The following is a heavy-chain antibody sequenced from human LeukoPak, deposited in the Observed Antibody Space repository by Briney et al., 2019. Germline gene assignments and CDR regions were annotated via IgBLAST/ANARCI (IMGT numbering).Heavy chain of an antibody. CDR1: GFTFSSYW. CDR3: ARAPFYYDSSGYPYFDG. CDR2: IYIDGSST. V-gene: IGHV3-74*01. J-gene: IGHJ4*02. Sequence: GGSLRLSCAASGFTFSSYWMHWVRQAPGKGLVWVSRIYIDGSSTSYADSVKGRFTISRDNSKNTLYLQMNSLRAEDTALYYCARAPFYYDSSGYPYFDGWGQGTLVTVSS. D-gene: IGHD3-22*01.